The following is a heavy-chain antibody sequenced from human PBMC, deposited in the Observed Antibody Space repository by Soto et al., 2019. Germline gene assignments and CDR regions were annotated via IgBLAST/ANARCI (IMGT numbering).Heavy chain of an antibody. V-gene: IGHV4-34*02. CDR1: GGSLSPYY. CDR3: ARNFDRVPLRAFDV. Sequence: QVQLQQWGAGLLKPSGTLSRTCAVYGGSLSPYYWSWIRQSPEMGLEWIGEISHRGRTNYNPSLRCRVTISVDKSKNQSSLGLTSVTAADTALYYCARNFDRVPLRAFDVWGQGAMVIVSS. J-gene: IGHJ3*01. D-gene: IGHD3-9*01. CDR2: ISHRGRT.